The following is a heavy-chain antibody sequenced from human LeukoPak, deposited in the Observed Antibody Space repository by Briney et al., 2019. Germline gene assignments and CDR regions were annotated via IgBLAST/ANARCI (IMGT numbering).Heavy chain of an antibody. Sequence: GGSLRLSCAASGFTFSSYAMHWVRQAPGKGLEWVAVISYDGSNKYYADSVKGRFTISRDNSKNTLYLQMNSLRAEDTAVYYCARDGSGFYHYYYMDVWGKGTTVTVS. CDR2: ISYDGSNK. CDR1: GFTFSSYA. J-gene: IGHJ6*03. D-gene: IGHD6-25*01. CDR3: ARDGSGFYHYYYMDV. V-gene: IGHV3-30*04.